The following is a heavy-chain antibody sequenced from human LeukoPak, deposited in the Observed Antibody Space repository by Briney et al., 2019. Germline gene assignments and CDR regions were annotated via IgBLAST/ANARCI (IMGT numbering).Heavy chain of an antibody. D-gene: IGHD1-26*01. CDR2: ISYDGSNK. CDR1: GFTFSSYG. CDR3: ARESGGDLGEAFDI. Sequence: GGSLRLSCAASGFTFSSYGMHWVRQAPGKGLEWVAVISYDGSNKYYADSLKGRFTISRDNAKNSLYLQLNSLRAEDTAVYYCARESGGDLGEAFDIWGQGTMVTVSS. J-gene: IGHJ3*02. V-gene: IGHV3-30*03.